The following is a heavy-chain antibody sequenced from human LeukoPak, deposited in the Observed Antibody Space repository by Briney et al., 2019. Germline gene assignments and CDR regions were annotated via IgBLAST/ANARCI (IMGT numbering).Heavy chain of an antibody. Sequence: PSETLSLTCTVSGGSLSNYIWSWIRQSPGTGLEWIGYIYSSGSTNYNPSLKSRVTISVDTSKNQFSLKLSSVTAADTAVYYCARDDGVVVAAPFDYWGQGTLVTVSS. CDR3: ARDDGVVVAAPFDY. V-gene: IGHV4-4*08. CDR1: GGSLSNYI. D-gene: IGHD2-15*01. CDR2: IYSSGST. J-gene: IGHJ4*02.